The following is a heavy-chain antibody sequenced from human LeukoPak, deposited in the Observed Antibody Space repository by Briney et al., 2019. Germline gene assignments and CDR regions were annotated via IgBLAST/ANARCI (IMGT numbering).Heavy chain of an antibody. CDR2: INSDGSST. V-gene: IGHV3-74*01. CDR3: ARDSHGDYVDFDY. CDR1: GFTFSSYW. D-gene: IGHD4-17*01. J-gene: IGHJ4*02. Sequence: GGSLRLSCAASGFTFSSYWMHWVRQAPGKVLVRVSRINSDGSSTSYADSVKGRFTISRDNAKNTLYLQMNSLRAEDTAVYYCARDSHGDYVDFDYWGQGTLVTVSS.